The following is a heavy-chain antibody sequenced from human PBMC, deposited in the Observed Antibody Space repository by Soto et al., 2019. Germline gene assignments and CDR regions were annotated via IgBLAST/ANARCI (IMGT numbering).Heavy chain of an antibody. Sequence: PSETLSLTCAVYGGSFSGYYWSWIRQPPEKGLEWIGELNPSGSTDYNPSLKSRFTISVDTSKNQFSLKLSSVTAADTAVYYCARGMFVDTAFFPPYMDVWGQGTTVTLSS. CDR3: ARGMFVDTAFFPPYMDV. J-gene: IGHJ6*03. D-gene: IGHD5-18*01. V-gene: IGHV4-34*01. CDR1: GGSFSGYY. CDR2: LNPSGST.